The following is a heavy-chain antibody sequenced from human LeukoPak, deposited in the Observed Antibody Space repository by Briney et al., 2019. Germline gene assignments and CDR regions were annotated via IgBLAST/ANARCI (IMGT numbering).Heavy chain of an antibody. V-gene: IGHV4-31*09. CDR3: SRESGPFSPFGF. Sequence: PSETLSLTCTVSGGSISTGGVYWSWIRQHPGKGLEWIGYIYYSGSTYYNPSLRSRLTKSLDESKNQVSLNLTSVTAADTAVYYCSRESGPFSPFGFWGQGTLVSVHS. CDR2: IYYSGST. CDR1: GGSISTGGVY. D-gene: IGHD1-26*01. J-gene: IGHJ4*02.